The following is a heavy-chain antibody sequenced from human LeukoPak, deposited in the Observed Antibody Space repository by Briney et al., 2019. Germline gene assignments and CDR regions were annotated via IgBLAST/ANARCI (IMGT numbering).Heavy chain of an antibody. J-gene: IGHJ5*02. CDR2: IYTSGST. V-gene: IGHV4-4*09. D-gene: IGHD3-22*01. CDR1: GGSISSYY. Sequence: PSETLSLTCTVSGGSISSYYWSWIRQPPGKGLEWIGYIYTSGSTNYNPSLKSRVTISVDTSKNQFSLKLSSVTAADTAVYYCARVERYYDSSGYYSNWFDPWGQGTLVTVSS. CDR3: ARVERYYDSSGYYSNWFDP.